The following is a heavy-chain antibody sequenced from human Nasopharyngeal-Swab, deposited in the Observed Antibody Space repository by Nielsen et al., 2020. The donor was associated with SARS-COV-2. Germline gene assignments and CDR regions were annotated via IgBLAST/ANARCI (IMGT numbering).Heavy chain of an antibody. CDR1: GFTFSRYW. D-gene: IGHD1-26*01. J-gene: IGHJ3*02. CDR2: IKSDGSST. CDR3: ARSILSGSYYYAFDI. V-gene: IGHV3-74*01. Sequence: GGSLRLSCAASGFTFSRYWMHWVRQAPGKGLVWVSRIKSDGSSTNYAGSVKGRFTISRDNAKNTLYLQMNSLRAEDTAVYYCARSILSGSYYYAFDIWGQGTMVTVSS.